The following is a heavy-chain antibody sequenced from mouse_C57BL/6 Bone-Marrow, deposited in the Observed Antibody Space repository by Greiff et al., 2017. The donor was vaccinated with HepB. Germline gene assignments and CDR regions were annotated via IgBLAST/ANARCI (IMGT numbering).Heavy chain of an antibody. J-gene: IGHJ1*03. D-gene: IGHD2-3*01. Sequence: EVNVVESEGGLVQPGSSMKLSCTASGFTFSDYYMAWVRQVPEKGLEWVANINYDGSSTYYLDSLKSRFIISRDNAKNILYLQMSSLKSEDTATYYCARDDGTGYFDVWGTGTTVTVSS. CDR3: ARDDGTGYFDV. CDR1: GFTFSDYY. CDR2: INYDGSST. V-gene: IGHV5-16*01.